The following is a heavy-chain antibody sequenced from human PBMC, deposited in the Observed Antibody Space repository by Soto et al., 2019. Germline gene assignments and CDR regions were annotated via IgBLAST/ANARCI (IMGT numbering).Heavy chain of an antibody. V-gene: IGHV4-59*01. D-gene: IGHD2-8*01. J-gene: IGHJ3*02. CDR1: GGSISSYY. CDR3: ARAEMVYAISGAFDI. CDR2: IYYSGST. Sequence: KPSETLSLTCTVSGGSISSYYWSWIRQPPGKGLEWIGYIYYSGSTNYNPSLKSRVTISVDTSKNQFSLKLSSVTAADTAVYYCARAEMVYAISGAFDIWGQGTMVTVS.